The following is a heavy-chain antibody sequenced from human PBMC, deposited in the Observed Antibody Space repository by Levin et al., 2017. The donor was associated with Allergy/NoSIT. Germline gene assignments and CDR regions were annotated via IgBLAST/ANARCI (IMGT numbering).Heavy chain of an antibody. J-gene: IGHJ6*03. CDR1: GFTFSSYS. CDR2: ISGRSTTI. CDR3: ARVDHFSYYMDV. D-gene: IGHD3-3*02. V-gene: IGHV3-48*01. Sequence: LSLTCAASGFTFSSYSMNWVRQAPGKGLEWVSYISGRSTTIYYADSVRGRFTISRDNAKNSLYLQMNSLRAEDTAVYYCARVDHFSYYMDVWGKGTTVTVSS.